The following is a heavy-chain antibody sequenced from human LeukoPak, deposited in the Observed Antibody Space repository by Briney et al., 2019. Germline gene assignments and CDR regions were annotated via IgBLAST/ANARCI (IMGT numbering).Heavy chain of an antibody. V-gene: IGHV3-33*01. CDR3: AREKNDGFDI. CDR2: IWYDGSDK. CDR1: GFTFSSYG. J-gene: IGHJ3*02. Sequence: GRSLRLSCVASGFTFSSYGMHWVRQAPGEGLEWVAVIWYDGSDKYYADSVKGRFTISRDNSKNTLYLQMNSLGAEDTAVYYCAREKNDGFDIWGQGTMVTVSS.